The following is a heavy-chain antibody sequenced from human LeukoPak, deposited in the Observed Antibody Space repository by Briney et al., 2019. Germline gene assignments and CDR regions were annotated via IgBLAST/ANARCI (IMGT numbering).Heavy chain of an antibody. Sequence: PGGSLRLSCAASGFTFSDYYMSWIRQAPGKGLEWVSYISSSGSTIYYADSVKGRFTISRDNAKNSLYLRMNSLRAEDTAVYYCAREVGSSSQGDWFDPWGQGTLVTVSS. D-gene: IGHD6-6*01. CDR2: ISSSGSTI. CDR1: GFTFSDYY. V-gene: IGHV3-11*01. CDR3: AREVGSSSQGDWFDP. J-gene: IGHJ5*02.